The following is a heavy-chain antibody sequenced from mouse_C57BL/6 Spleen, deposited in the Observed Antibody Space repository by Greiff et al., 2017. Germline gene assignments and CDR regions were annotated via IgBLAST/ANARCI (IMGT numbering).Heavy chain of an antibody. CDR1: GFTFSDYY. Sequence: EVKLMESEGGLVQPGSSMKLSCTASGFTFSDYYMAWVRQVPEKGLEWVANINYDGSSTYYLDSLKSRFIISRDNAKNILYLQMSSLKSEDTATYYCARERPYYSNLYWYFDVWGTGTTVTVSS. CDR2: INYDGSST. CDR3: ARERPYYSNLYWYFDV. V-gene: IGHV5-16*01. J-gene: IGHJ1*03. D-gene: IGHD2-5*01.